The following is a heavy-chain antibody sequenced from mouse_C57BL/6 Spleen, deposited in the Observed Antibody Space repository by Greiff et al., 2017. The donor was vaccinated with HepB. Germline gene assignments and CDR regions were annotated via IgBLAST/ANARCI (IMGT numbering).Heavy chain of an antibody. CDR3: ANPSYYSNYPYAMDY. J-gene: IGHJ4*01. D-gene: IGHD2-5*01. CDR1: GYTFTDYY. CDR2: INPNNGGT. V-gene: IGHV1-26*01. Sequence: VQLQQSGPELVKPGASVKISCKASGYTFTDYYMNWVKQSHGKSLEWIGDINPNNGGTSYNQKFKGKATLTVDKSSSTAYMELRSLTSEDSAVYYCANPSYYSNYPYAMDYWGQGTSVTVSS.